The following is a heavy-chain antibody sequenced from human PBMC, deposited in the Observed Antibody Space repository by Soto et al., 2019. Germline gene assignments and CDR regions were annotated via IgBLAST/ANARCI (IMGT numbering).Heavy chain of an antibody. CDR1: GGTFSSYT. CDR2: IIPILGIA. V-gene: IGHV1-69*08. J-gene: IGHJ4*02. D-gene: IGHD6-19*01. CDR3: ARDGESAVAGPYIDY. Sequence: QVQLVQSGAEVKKPGSSVKVSCKASGGTFSSYTISWVRQAPGQGLEWMGRIIPILGIANYAQKFQGRVTIXXDXSXSTAYMELSSLRSEDTAVYYCARDGESAVAGPYIDYWGQGTLVTVSS.